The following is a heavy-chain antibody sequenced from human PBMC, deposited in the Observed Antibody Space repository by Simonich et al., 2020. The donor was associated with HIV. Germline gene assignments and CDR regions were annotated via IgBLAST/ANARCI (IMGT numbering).Heavy chain of an antibody. CDR2: IDYSGRT. V-gene: IGHV4-39*01. CDR3: ARHGLGIYYYGSGSPRWFDP. D-gene: IGHD3-10*01. J-gene: IGHJ5*02. Sequence: QVQLQESGPGLVKPSETLSLTCTVSGASIIGSRSYYWGWIRQPPGKGLEWIGSIDYSGRTYYNPALKSRVTISVDTSKNQFSLKLSSVTAADTAVYYCARHGLGIYYYGSGSPRWFDPWGQGTLVTVSS. CDR1: GASIIGSRSYY.